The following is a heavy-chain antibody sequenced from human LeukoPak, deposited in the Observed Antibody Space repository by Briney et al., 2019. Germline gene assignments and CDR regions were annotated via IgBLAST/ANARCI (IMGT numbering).Heavy chain of an antibody. J-gene: IGHJ4*02. D-gene: IGHD4-17*01. CDR1: GFSFISYG. CDR3: AKRPSDYGDYVSYFDY. Sequence: GGSLRLSCAASGFSFISYGMYWVRQAPGKGLEWVGVISDDGRRKDYADSVKGRFTISRDNSKDTLYLQMNSLRAGDTAVYYCAKRPSDYGDYVSYFDYWGQGTLVTVSS. V-gene: IGHV3-30*18. CDR2: ISDDGRRK.